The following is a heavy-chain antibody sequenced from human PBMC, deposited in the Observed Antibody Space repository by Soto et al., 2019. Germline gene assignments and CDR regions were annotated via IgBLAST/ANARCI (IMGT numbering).Heavy chain of an antibody. V-gene: IGHV1-69*13. CDR2: IIPNIGKA. CDR3: AIISSGWYYFDY. D-gene: IGHD6-13*01. Sequence: ASVKVSCKAPGGTFSSYSINWVRQAPGQGLEWMGGIIPNIGKANYVQKFQGRVTITADESTSTAYMELSSLRSEDTAVYYCAIISSGWYYFDYWGQGTLVTVSS. J-gene: IGHJ4*02. CDR1: GGTFSSYS.